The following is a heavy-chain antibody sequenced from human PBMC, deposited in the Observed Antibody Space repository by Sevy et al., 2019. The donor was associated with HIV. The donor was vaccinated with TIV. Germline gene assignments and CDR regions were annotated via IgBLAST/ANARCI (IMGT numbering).Heavy chain of an antibody. CDR2: IYHRGST. Sequence: SETLSLTCVVSGYSISIGYFWGWIRQPPGKGLEWIGSIYHRGSTYYNPSLKSRVTISVDTSKNQFSLKLTSVTAADTAVYYCAREGSPPVDSRGYYHGPSSKFDYWGQGTLVTVSS. V-gene: IGHV4-38-2*01. CDR3: AREGSPPVDSRGYYHGPSSKFDY. CDR1: GYSISIGYF. D-gene: IGHD3-22*01. J-gene: IGHJ4*02.